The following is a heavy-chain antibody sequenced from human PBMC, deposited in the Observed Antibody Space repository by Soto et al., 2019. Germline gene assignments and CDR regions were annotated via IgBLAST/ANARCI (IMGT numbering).Heavy chain of an antibody. V-gene: IGHV1-18*01. D-gene: IGHD3-3*01. J-gene: IGHJ6*03. CDR2: ISAYNGNT. CDR3: ARTPYDFWSGDYYYYYMDV. Sequence: ASVKVSCKASGYTFTSYGISWVRQAPGQGLEWMGWISAYNGNTNYAQKLQGRVTMTTDTSTSTANMELRSLRSDDTAVYYCARTPYDFWSGDYYYYYMDVWGKGTTVTVSS. CDR1: GYTFTSYG.